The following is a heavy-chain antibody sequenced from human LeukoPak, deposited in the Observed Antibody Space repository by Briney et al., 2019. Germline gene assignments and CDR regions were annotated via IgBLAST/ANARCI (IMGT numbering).Heavy chain of an antibody. CDR1: GGTFSSYA. V-gene: IGHV1-69*13. J-gene: IGHJ4*02. D-gene: IGHD2-2*01. CDR2: IIPIFGTA. CDR3: ARARFVVVPAGPDPDLYYFDY. Sequence: SVEVSCKASGGTFSSYAISWVRQAPGQGLEWMGGIIPIFGTANYAQKFQGRVTITADESTSTAYMELSSLRSEDTAVYYCARARFVVVPAGPDPDLYYFDYWGQGTLVTVSS.